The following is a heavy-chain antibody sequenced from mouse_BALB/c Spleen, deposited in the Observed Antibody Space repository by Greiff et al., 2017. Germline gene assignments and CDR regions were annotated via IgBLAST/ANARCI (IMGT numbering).Heavy chain of an antibody. D-gene: IGHD3-3*01. CDR2: INSNGGST. V-gene: IGHV5-6-3*01. CDR3: ARDGGTRAMDY. J-gene: IGHJ4*01. CDR1: GFTFSSYG. Sequence: EVKLVESGGGLVQPGGSLKLSCAASGFTFSSYGMSWVRQTPDKRLELVATINSNGGSTYYPDSVKGRFTISRDNAKNTLYLQMSSLKSEDTAMYYCARDGGTRAMDYWGQGTSVTVSS.